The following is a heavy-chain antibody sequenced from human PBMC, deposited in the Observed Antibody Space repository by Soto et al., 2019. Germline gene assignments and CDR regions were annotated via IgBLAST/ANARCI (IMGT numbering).Heavy chain of an antibody. D-gene: IGHD1-1*01. CDR1: GYTFTSYD. J-gene: IGHJ6*02. Sequence: QVQLVQSGAEVKKPGASVKVSCKASGYTFTSYDINWVRQATGQGLEWMGWMNPNSGNTGYAQKFRGRVTMTRSTAISTAYMEPSSLRAEDTAVYYCAREGTGTTRMDVWGQGTRVTVSS. CDR2: MNPNSGNT. CDR3: AREGTGTTRMDV. V-gene: IGHV1-8*02.